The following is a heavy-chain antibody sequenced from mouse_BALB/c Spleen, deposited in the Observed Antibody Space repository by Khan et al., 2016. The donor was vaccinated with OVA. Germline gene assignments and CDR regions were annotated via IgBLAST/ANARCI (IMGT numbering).Heavy chain of an antibody. CDR2: IYWDDDK. Sequence: QVTLKESGPGILQPSQTLSLTCSFSGFSLSASGVGVSWIRQPSGKGLEWLAHIYWDDDKRYNPSLKSRLTISKDASRSQVFLKITSVDTDDTATYYGGRRARGVFSDYMFAYWGQGTLVTGSA. D-gene: IGHD2-4*01. CDR1: GFSLSASGVG. J-gene: IGHJ3*01. V-gene: IGHV8-12*01. CDR3: GRRARGVFSDYMFAY.